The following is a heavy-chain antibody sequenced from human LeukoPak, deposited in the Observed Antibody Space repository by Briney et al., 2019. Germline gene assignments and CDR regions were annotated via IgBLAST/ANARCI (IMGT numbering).Heavy chain of an antibody. Sequence: ASVKVSCKASGYTFTSYGISWVRQAPGQGLERMGWISAYNGNTNYAQKLQGRVTMTTDTSTSTAYMELRSLRSDDTAVYYCARDGSGVAASAFDIWGQGTMVTVSS. CDR2: ISAYNGNT. CDR1: GYTFTSYG. CDR3: ARDGSGVAASAFDI. J-gene: IGHJ3*02. V-gene: IGHV1-18*01. D-gene: IGHD2-15*01.